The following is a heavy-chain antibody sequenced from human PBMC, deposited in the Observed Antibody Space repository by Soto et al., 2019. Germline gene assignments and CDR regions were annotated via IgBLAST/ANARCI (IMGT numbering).Heavy chain of an antibody. CDR2: INSASTTT. J-gene: IGHJ4*02. CDR3: TRDLSH. Sequence: DVQLVESGGGLVQPGGSLRLSCAASGFPFSTYPMHWVRQAPGKGLEWISYINSASTTTFHADSVKGRFTVSRDNAKNSLYLQLTSLRHEAPAVYYCTRDLSHWGQGTLVTVSS. V-gene: IGHV3-48*02. CDR1: GFPFSTYP.